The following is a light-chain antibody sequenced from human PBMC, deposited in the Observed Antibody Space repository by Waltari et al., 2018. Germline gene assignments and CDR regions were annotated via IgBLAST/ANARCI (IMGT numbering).Light chain of an antibody. CDR1: QSVSSY. Sequence: ELVLTPPPATLSLSPGESATLSCRASQSVSSYLAWYQQKPGQAPRLLTYDASNRATGIPARFSGSGSGTDFTLTISSLEPEDFAVYYCQQRSNWPRWTFGQGTKVEIK. CDR2: DAS. CDR3: QQRSNWPRWT. V-gene: IGKV3-11*01. J-gene: IGKJ1*01.